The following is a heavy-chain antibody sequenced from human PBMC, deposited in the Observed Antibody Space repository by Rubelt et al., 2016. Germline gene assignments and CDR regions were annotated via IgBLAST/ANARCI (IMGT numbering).Heavy chain of an antibody. V-gene: IGHV3-15*01. Sequence: EVQLLESGGGLVQPGGSLSLSCAASGFTFSSYAMSWVRQAPGKGLEWVGRIKRKSDVGTTDYAAPVKGSFTISRDDSKNTLYLQKNSLKPEATGVYYWNLFRLYNSGRPPKSHDYWGHGTLVTVSS. D-gene: IGHD6-19*01. J-gene: IGHJ4*01. CDR2: IKRKSDVGTT. CDR1: GFTFSSYA. CDR3: NLFRLYNSGRPPKSHDY.